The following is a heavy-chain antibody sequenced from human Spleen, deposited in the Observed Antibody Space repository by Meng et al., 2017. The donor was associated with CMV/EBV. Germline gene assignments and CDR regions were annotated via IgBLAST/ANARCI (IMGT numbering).Heavy chain of an antibody. CDR1: GGSITSDGYC. Sequence: SGGSITSDGYCWTWIRQLPGKGLEWIGYISYSGSTDYNPSLKSRVSISVDTSKKQFSLRLTSVRVADTAVYYCAREGDFGPHPIDYWGQGTLVTVSS. J-gene: IGHJ4*02. CDR3: AREGDFGPHPIDY. V-gene: IGHV4-31*02. D-gene: IGHD4-17*01. CDR2: ISYSGST.